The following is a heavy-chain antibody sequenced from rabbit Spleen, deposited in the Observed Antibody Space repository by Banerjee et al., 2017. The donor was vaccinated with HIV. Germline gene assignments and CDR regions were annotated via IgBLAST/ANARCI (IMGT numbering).Heavy chain of an antibody. V-gene: IGHV1S45*01. Sequence: QEQLKESGGGLVQPGGSLKLSCKASGFTLSSYYIFWVRQAPGKGLEWVACIYSGGSGNPPYANWAKGRFTISRTSSPTVTLQMTSLTAADPATYFCARDRDTADTYGDPTRLDLWGQGTLVTVS. CDR3: ARDRDTADTYGDPTRLDL. D-gene: IGHD2-1*01. J-gene: IGHJ3*01. CDR1: GFTLSSYY. CDR2: IYSGGSGNP.